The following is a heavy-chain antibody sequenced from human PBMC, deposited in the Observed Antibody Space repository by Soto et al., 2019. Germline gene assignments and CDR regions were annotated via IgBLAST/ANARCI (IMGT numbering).Heavy chain of an antibody. CDR3: ARGFEWLPYNWFDP. CDR2: IYYSGST. Sequence: SETLSLTCTVSGGSVSSGSYYWSWIRQPPGKGLEWIGYIYYSGSTNYNPSLKSRVTISVDTSKNQFSLKLSSVTAADTAVYYCARGFEWLPYNWFDPWGQGTLVTVSS. CDR1: GGSVSSGSYY. J-gene: IGHJ5*02. D-gene: IGHD3-3*01. V-gene: IGHV4-61*01.